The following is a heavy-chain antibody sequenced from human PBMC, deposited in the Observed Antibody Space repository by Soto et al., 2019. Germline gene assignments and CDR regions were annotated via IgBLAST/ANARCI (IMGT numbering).Heavy chain of an antibody. CDR3: ARGRDFWSGYVP. V-gene: IGHV4-4*07. J-gene: IGHJ5*02. CDR1: GGSISSYY. CDR2: IYTSGST. D-gene: IGHD3-3*01. Sequence: SETLSLTCTVSGGSISSYYRIWIRQPAGKGLEWIGRIYTSGSTNYNPSLKSRVTMSVDTSKNQFSLKLSSVTAADTAVYYCARGRDFWSGYVPWGQGTLVTVSS.